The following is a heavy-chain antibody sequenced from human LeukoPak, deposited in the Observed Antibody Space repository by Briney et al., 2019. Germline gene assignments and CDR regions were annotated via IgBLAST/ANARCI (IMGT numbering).Heavy chain of an antibody. CDR1: GYTFTSYG. D-gene: IGHD5-24*01. CDR2: ISAYNGNT. CDR3: ASGGGRDGYNYDYYGMDV. Sequence: ASVKVSCKASGYTFTSYGISWVRQAPGQGLEWMGWISAYNGNTNYAQKLQGRVTMTTDTSTSTAYMELRSLRPDDTAVYYCASGGGRDGYNYDYYGMDVWGQGTTVTVSS. V-gene: IGHV1-18*01. J-gene: IGHJ6*02.